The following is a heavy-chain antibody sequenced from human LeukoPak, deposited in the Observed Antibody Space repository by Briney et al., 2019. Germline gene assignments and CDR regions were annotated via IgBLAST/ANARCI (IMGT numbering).Heavy chain of an antibody. Sequence: GESLKISCKGSGYSINNYWIGWVRQMPGKGLEWMGIIYPADSDIRYSPSFQGQVTISADKSISTAYLQWSSLKASDTAMYYCARQEYCSGGSCYTWFDPWGQGTLATVSS. V-gene: IGHV5-51*01. D-gene: IGHD2-15*01. CDR2: IYPADSDI. J-gene: IGHJ5*02. CDR1: GYSINNYW. CDR3: ARQEYCSGGSCYTWFDP.